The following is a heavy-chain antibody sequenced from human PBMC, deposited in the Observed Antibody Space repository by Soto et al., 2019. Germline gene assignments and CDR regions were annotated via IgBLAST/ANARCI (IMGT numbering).Heavy chain of an antibody. Sequence: QITLKESGPTLVKPTQTLTLTCTFSGFSLSTSGVGVGWIRQPPGKALEWLALIYWDDDKRYSPSLKSRLTITKDTSKTQVVLTMTNMDPVDTATYYCAHSRGVSIAAAGQIDYWGQGTLVTVSS. CDR1: GFSLSTSGVG. CDR3: AHSRGVSIAAAGQIDY. D-gene: IGHD6-13*01. CDR2: IYWDDDK. V-gene: IGHV2-5*02. J-gene: IGHJ4*02.